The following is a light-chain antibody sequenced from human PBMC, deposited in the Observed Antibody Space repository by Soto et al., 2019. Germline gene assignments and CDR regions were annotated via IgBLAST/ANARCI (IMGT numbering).Light chain of an antibody. V-gene: IGKV3-15*01. CDR1: QSVRSN. CDR2: GAS. Sequence: EIVMTQSPATLSASPGERATLSCRASQSVRSNLAWYQQKPGQAPRLLIYGASTRATGIPARFSGSGSGTEFTLTISSLQSEDFAVYYCQQYSNWPPGTFGQGTKV. J-gene: IGKJ1*01. CDR3: QQYSNWPPGT.